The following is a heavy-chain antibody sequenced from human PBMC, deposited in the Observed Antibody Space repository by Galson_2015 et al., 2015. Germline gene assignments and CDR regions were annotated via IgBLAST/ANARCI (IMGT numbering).Heavy chain of an antibody. CDR3: ARRYSSPADLFDR. D-gene: IGHD6-13*01. CDR2: IKQDGSEK. CDR1: GFTFSYYW. V-gene: IGHV3-7*01. Sequence: LRLSCAASGFTFSYYWMSWVRQAPGKGLEWVANIKQDGSEKYYVDSVKGRFTISRDNAKNSLFLQMNSLRAEDTAVYYCARRYSSPADLFDRWGQGTLVTVSS. J-gene: IGHJ4*02.